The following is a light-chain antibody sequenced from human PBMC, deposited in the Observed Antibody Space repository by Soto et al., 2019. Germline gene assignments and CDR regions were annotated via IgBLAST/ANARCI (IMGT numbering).Light chain of an antibody. Sequence: EIVLTQSPATLSLSPGERATLSCRASQSVSSYLAWYQQKPGQAPRLLIYDASNRATGIPARFSGSGSGTDFTLTISSLQSEDLAVYYCQQYANWPKTFGQGTRLEIK. CDR3: QQYANWPKT. J-gene: IGKJ5*01. V-gene: IGKV3-11*01. CDR1: QSVSSY. CDR2: DAS.